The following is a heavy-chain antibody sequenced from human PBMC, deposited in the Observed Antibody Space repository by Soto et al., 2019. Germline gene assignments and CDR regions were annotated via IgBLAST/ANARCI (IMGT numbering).Heavy chain of an antibody. J-gene: IGHJ4*02. CDR1: GFSLSTPGMR. CDR3: ERMESSGYSAYFFDY. D-gene: IGHD3-22*01. V-gene: IGHV2-70*04. Sequence: EXGPTLVNPTHTLTLTCTFSGFSLSTPGMRVSWIRQPPGKALEWLARIDWDDDKFYRPSLRTRLTISKDTSKNQVVLRMTNMDPVDTANYYCERMESSGYSAYFFDYWGQGTVVTVSS. CDR2: IDWDDDK.